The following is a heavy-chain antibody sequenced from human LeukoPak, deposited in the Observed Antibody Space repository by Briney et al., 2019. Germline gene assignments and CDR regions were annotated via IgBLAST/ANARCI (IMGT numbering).Heavy chain of an antibody. Sequence: ASVKVSCRASGYTFTGYYMHWVRQAPGQGLEWMGLINPKNGGTSYAQKFQGRVTMTRDTSITTAYMELSSLRSDDTAVYYCARGRSSGSPHLFDYWGQGTLVTVSS. CDR2: INPKNGGT. CDR1: GYTFTGYY. D-gene: IGHD1-26*01. J-gene: IGHJ4*02. CDR3: ARGRSSGSPHLFDY. V-gene: IGHV1-2*02.